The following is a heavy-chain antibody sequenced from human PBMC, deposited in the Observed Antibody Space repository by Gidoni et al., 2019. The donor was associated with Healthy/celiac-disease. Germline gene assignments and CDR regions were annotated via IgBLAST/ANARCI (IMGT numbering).Heavy chain of an antibody. CDR1: GFTFDDYA. CDR2: ISWNSGSI. D-gene: IGHD6-13*01. Sequence: EVQLVESGGGLVQPGRSLRLSCAASGFTFDDYAMHWVRPAPGKGLEWVSGISWNSGSIGYADSVKGRFTISRDNAKNSLYLQMNSLRAEDTALYYCAKDRQPTSYYFDYWGQGTLVTVSS. CDR3: AKDRQPTSYYFDY. J-gene: IGHJ4*02. V-gene: IGHV3-9*01.